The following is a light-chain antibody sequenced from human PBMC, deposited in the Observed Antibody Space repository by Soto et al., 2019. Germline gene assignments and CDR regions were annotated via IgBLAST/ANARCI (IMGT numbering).Light chain of an antibody. CDR2: EGS. Sequence: QSVLTQPASVSGSPGQSITISCTGTSSDVGSYNLVSWYHQHPGKAPKLMIYEGSKRPSGVSNRFSGSKSGNTASLTISGLQAEDEADYYFCSYAGSSPWVFGGGTKLTVL. V-gene: IGLV2-23*01. J-gene: IGLJ3*02. CDR3: CSYAGSSPWV. CDR1: SSDVGSYNL.